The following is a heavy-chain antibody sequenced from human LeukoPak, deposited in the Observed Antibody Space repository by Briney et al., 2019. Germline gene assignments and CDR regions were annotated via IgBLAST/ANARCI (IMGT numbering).Heavy chain of an antibody. CDR1: GFTFSNYG. CDR3: AKVSPGIRAFDI. V-gene: IGHV3-30*18. CDR2: ISYDGSNK. D-gene: IGHD6-13*01. Sequence: GGSLRLSCAASGFTFSNYGMHWVHQAPGKGLEWVAVISYDGSNKYYADSVKGRFTVSRDNSKNTLFLQMNSLRAEDTAVYYCAKVSPGIRAFDIWGQGTMVTVSS. J-gene: IGHJ3*02.